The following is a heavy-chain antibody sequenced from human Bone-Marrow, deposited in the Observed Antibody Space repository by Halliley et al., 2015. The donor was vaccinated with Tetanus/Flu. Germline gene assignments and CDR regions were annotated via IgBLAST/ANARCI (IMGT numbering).Heavy chain of an antibody. J-gene: IGHJ4*02. CDR3: VTGAGWLPDS. Sequence: LRLSCTVSGGSMSGYYLNWIRQPPGKGLEWLGLISYSGRTNYNPSLKSRVTISVDTSNNQFSLKLSSVTAADTALYYCVTGAGWLPDSWGQGPLVPVSS. D-gene: IGHD5-12*01. CDR2: ISYSGRT. V-gene: IGHV4-59*01. CDR1: GGSMSGYY.